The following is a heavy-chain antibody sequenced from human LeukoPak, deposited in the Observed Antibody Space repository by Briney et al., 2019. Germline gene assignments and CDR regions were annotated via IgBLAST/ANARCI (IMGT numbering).Heavy chain of an antibody. J-gene: IGHJ6*04. V-gene: IGHV3-23*01. Sequence: GGSLRLSCAASGFTFSSYAMSWVRQAPGKGLEWVSAISGSGGSTYYADSVKGRFTISRDNSKNTLYLQMNSLRAEDTAVYYCAKCFSVQSSSHLDGEMDVWGKGTTVTVSS. CDR1: GFTFSSYA. CDR3: AKCFSVQSSSHLDGEMDV. CDR2: ISGSGGST. D-gene: IGHD6-6*01.